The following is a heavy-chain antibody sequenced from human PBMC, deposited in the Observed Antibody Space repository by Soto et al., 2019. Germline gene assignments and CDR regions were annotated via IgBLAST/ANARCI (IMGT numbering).Heavy chain of an antibody. CDR3: ARYSANYLVGYYFDF. CDR2: IYYSGST. J-gene: IGHJ4*02. D-gene: IGHD1-26*01. Sequence: PSETLSVCCTVFGGSISSYYWSWIRQPPGKGLEWMGNIYYSGSTNYNPSLKSRVTISVDTSKKQFSLKLSSMTAADTAGYYCARYSANYLVGYYFDFWGQGTLVTVSS. V-gene: IGHV4-59*01. CDR1: GGSISSYY.